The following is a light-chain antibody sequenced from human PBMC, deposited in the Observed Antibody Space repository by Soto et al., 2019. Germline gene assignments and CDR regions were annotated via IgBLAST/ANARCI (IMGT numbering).Light chain of an antibody. Sequence: QSVLNQPASGSGAPGQSITLSCTGTNNDIGGYNYVSWHQQHPGKVPKLMIYDVSKRPSGVSNRFSGSKSGDTASLTISGLQAEDEADYYCSSYTSSSTHVFGSGTKVTVL. CDR3: SSYTSSSTHV. J-gene: IGLJ1*01. CDR1: NNDIGGYNY. CDR2: DVS. V-gene: IGLV2-14*01.